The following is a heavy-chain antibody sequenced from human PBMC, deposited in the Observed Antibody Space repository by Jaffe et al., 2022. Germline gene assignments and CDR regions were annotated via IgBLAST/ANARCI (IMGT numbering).Heavy chain of an antibody. Sequence: QVQLVESGGGVVQPGGSLRLSCAASGFTFSSYGMHWVRQAPGKGLEWVAFIRYDGSNKYYADSVKGRFTISRDNSKNTLYLQMNSLRAEDTAVYYCAKDGILYYDILTGYYNVLHWGGIDYWGQGTLVTVSS. CDR1: GFTFSSYG. V-gene: IGHV3-30*02. J-gene: IGHJ4*02. D-gene: IGHD3-9*01. CDR3: AKDGILYYDILTGYYNVLHWGGIDY. CDR2: IRYDGSNK.